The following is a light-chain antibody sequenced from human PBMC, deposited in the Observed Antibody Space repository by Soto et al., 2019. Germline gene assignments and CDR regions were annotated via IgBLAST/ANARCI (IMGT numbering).Light chain of an antibody. CDR2: GAS. J-gene: IGKJ5*01. CDR3: QQYGSSPPIT. Sequence: EIVLTQSPGTLSLSPGERATLSCRASQSVSSSYLAWYQQKPGQAHRLLIYGASSRATGIPDRFSGSGSGTDFTLTISRLEPEDFAVYYCQQYGSSPPITFGQGTRREIK. CDR1: QSVSSSY. V-gene: IGKV3-20*01.